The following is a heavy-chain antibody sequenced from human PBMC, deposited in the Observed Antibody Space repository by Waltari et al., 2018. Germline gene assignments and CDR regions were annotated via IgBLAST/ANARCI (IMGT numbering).Heavy chain of an antibody. J-gene: IGHJ6*02. CDR1: GFAFGDFG. Sequence: QVQLVEPGGGVVQPGESLTLSCTASGFAFGDFGMHWVRQAPGKGLEWVAVISHDGNMKYYPDSVRGRFTVSRDNSENTLLLQMRSLKTEDTAVYYCAKEIEGATGGFDVWGQGTTV. CDR2: ISHDGNMK. V-gene: IGHV3-30*18. D-gene: IGHD1-26*01. CDR3: AKEIEGATGGFDV.